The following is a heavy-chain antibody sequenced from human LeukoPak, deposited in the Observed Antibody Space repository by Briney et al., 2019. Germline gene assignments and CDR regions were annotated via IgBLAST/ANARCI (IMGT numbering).Heavy chain of an antibody. D-gene: IGHD1-1*01. Sequence: GKSLKISCKGSGYTFTSYWIAWVRRMPGKGLEWMGSIYPGDSDTRYSPSFQGQVTISPYSPISTPYRQWSSLKASDTAMYYCARPDNLPNAFDIWGQGTMVTVSS. CDR1: GYTFTSYW. CDR3: ARPDNLPNAFDI. V-gene: IGHV5-51*01. J-gene: IGHJ3*02. CDR2: IYPGDSDT.